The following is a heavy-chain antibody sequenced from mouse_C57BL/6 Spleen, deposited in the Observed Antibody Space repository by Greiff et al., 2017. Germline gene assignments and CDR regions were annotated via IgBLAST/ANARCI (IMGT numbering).Heavy chain of an antibody. CDR1: GYSITSGYY. CDR3: ARDSNYVLYYAMDY. V-gene: IGHV3-6*01. Sequence: VQLKESGPGLVKPSQSLSLTCSVTGYSITSGYYWNWIRQFPGNKLEWMGYISYDGSNNYNPSLKNRISITRDTSKNQFFLKLNSVTTEDTATYYCARDSNYVLYYAMDYWGQGTSVTVSS. J-gene: IGHJ4*01. D-gene: IGHD2-5*01. CDR2: ISYDGSN.